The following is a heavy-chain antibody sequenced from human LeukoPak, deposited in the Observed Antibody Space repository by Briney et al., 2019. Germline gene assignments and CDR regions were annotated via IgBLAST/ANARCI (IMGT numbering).Heavy chain of an antibody. CDR1: GLTFSSYS. CDR3: ARVLGGYCSGTLCAFDI. V-gene: IGHV3-21*01. J-gene: IGHJ3*02. D-gene: IGHD2-2*01. CDR2: ISSTSTYI. Sequence: GGSLRLSCAASGLTFSSYSMIWVRQASGKGLEWVSSISSTSTYIYYADSVKGRFTISRDNAKNSLNLQMNSLRAGDTAVSYCARVLGGYCSGTLCAFDIWGQGTMVTVSS.